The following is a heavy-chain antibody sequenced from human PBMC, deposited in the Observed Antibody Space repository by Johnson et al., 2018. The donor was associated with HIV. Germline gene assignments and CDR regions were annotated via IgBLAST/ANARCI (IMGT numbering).Heavy chain of an antibody. CDR1: GFTFSSYG. CDR2: IWYDGSNK. D-gene: IGHD3-10*01. CDR3: ARDRGGPVRDDAFDI. Sequence: QVQLVESGGGVVQPGRSLRLSCAASGFTFSSYGMHWVRQAPGKGLEWVAVIWYDGSNKYYADSVKGRFTISRDNSKNTLYLQMNSLRAEDTAVYYCARDRGGPVRDDAFDIWGQGTMVTVSS. V-gene: IGHV3-33*01. J-gene: IGHJ3*02.